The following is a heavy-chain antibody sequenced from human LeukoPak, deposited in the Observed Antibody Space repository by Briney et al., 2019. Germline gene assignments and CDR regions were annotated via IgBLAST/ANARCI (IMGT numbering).Heavy chain of an antibody. V-gene: IGHV3-15*01. CDR1: EFSVGSNY. D-gene: IGHD3-10*01. CDR2: IKSKTDGGTT. Sequence: SGGSLRLSCAASEFSVGSNYMTWVRQAPGKGLEWVGRIKSKTDGGTTDYAAPVKGRFTISRDDSKNTLYLQMNSLKTEDTAVYYCTTDPRLRGGYYMDVWGKGTTVTVSS. CDR3: TTDPRLRGGYYMDV. J-gene: IGHJ6*03.